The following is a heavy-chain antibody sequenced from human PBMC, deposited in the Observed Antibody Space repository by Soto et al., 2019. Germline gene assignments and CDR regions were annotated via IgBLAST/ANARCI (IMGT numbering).Heavy chain of an antibody. CDR1: GYSFTSYW. J-gene: IGHJ5*02. CDR3: ARQTVEPGIPIFPAP. D-gene: IGHD3-9*01. CDR2: IYPGDSDT. V-gene: IGHV5-51*01. Sequence: GESLKISCKGSGYSFTSYWIGWVRQMPGKGLEWMGIIYPGDSDTRYSPSFQGQVTISADKSISTAYLQWSSLKASDTAMYYCARQTVEPGIPIFPAPWGQGTLVTVSS.